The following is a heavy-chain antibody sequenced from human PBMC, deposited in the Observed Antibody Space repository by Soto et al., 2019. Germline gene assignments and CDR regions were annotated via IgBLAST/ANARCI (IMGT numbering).Heavy chain of an antibody. CDR1: GYTFTSYY. Sequence: ASVKVSCKASGYTFTSYYMHWVRQAPGQGLEWMGIINPSGGSTSYAQKFQGRVTMTRDTSTSTVYMELSSLRSEDTAVYYCARDYAGDYDSSGYGTYFDYWGQGTLVTVSS. J-gene: IGHJ4*02. CDR2: INPSGGST. CDR3: ARDYAGDYDSSGYGTYFDY. D-gene: IGHD3-22*01. V-gene: IGHV1-46*01.